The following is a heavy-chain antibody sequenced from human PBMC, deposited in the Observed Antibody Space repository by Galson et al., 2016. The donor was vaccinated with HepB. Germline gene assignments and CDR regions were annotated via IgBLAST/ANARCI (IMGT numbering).Heavy chain of an antibody. J-gene: IGHJ4*02. V-gene: IGHV4-61*01. CDR3: ARGVAC. Sequence: SETLSLTCTVSGGSVSSGNYYWSWIRQPPGKGLEWMGYISYSGRTYYNASLKSRVTISVDTSKNQFSLKLVSVTAADTAVYYCARGVACWGQGTLVTVSS. D-gene: IGHD5/OR15-5a*01. CDR2: ISYSGRT. CDR1: GGSVSSGNYY.